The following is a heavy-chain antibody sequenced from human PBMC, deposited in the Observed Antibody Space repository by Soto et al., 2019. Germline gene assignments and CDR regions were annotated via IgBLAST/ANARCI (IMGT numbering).Heavy chain of an antibody. CDR1: GDSFTGYW. Sequence: ESLTITCTGSGDSFTGYWIDWVRQMPGKGLEWMGIIYPGDSDTRYSPSFQGQVTISADKSISTAYLQCSSLKASDTAMYYRARLEQPFDYWGQGSLVTV. J-gene: IGHJ4*02. CDR3: ARLEQPFDY. V-gene: IGHV5-51*01. CDR2: IYPGDSDT.